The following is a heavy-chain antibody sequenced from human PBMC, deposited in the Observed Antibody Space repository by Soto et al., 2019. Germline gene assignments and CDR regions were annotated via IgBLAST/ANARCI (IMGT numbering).Heavy chain of an antibody. CDR2: ISYDGSNK. D-gene: IGHD2-2*02. CDR1: GFTFSSYG. V-gene: IGHV3-30*18. J-gene: IGHJ6*02. Sequence: PGGSLRLSCAASGFTFSSYGMHWVRQAPGKGLEWVAVISYDGSNKYYADSVKGRFTISRDNSKNTLYLQMNSLRAEDTAVYYCAKDAGYCSSKSCYTDSGMDVWGQGNTVTVSS. CDR3: AKDAGYCSSKSCYTDSGMDV.